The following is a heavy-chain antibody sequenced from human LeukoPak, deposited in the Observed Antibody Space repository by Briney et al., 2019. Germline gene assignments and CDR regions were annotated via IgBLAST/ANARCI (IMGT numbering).Heavy chain of an antibody. V-gene: IGHV3-48*04. CDR3: ARHVFHMVRTYHFDY. Sequence: GGSLRLSCAASGFTFSSYSMNWVRQAPGKGLEWVSYISSSSSTIYYADSVKGRFTTSRDNAKNSLYLQMNSLKASDTAMYYCARHVFHMVRTYHFDYWGQGTLVTVSS. J-gene: IGHJ4*02. CDR1: GFTFSSYS. CDR2: ISSSSSTI. D-gene: IGHD4/OR15-4a*01.